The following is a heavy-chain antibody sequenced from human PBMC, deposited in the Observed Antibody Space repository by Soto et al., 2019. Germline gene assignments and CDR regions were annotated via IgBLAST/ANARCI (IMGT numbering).Heavy chain of an antibody. J-gene: IGHJ6*02. CDR1: GGSISSYY. V-gene: IGHV4-59*01. D-gene: IGHD2-21*02. CDR3: ARDLWGYCGADCYPLDV. CDR2: MYNTGST. Sequence: QVRLQESGPGLVKPSETLSLTCTVSGGSISSYYWSWIRQPPGKGLEWIGYMYNTGSTIYNPSLKSRVTILVDTSKNQFSLKLNSVTAADTAVYYCARDLWGYCGADCYPLDVWGQGTTVTVSS.